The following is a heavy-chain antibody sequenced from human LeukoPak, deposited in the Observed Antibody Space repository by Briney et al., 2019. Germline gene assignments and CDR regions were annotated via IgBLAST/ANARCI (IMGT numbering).Heavy chain of an antibody. CDR3: ARVRGGTYNHYFDY. D-gene: IGHD5-24*01. CDR1: GGSINSYY. CDR2: IYYAGST. J-gene: IGHJ4*02. Sequence: PSETLSLTCTVSGGSINSYYWNWIRQPPGKGLEWIGYIYYAGSTNYNPSLKSRITISVDTSKNQFSLKLTSITAADTAVYYCARVRGGTYNHYFDYWGQGTLVTVSS. V-gene: IGHV4-59*01.